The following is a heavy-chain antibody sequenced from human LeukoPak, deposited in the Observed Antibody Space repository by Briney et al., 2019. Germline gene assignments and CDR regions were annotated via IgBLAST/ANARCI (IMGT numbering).Heavy chain of an antibody. D-gene: IGHD3-16*02. CDR1: GYTFTNYG. CDR3: AREGYDYVWGSYRYMEQGLDY. V-gene: IGHV1-18*01. CDR2: ISTYNGHT. J-gene: IGHJ4*02. Sequence: ASVKVSCKASGYTFTNYGITWVRQAPGQGLEWMGWISTYNGHTKYAQKFQGRVTLTTDTSTTTAYMDLRSLRSDDTAVYYCAREGYDYVWGSYRYMEQGLDYWGQGTLVTVSS.